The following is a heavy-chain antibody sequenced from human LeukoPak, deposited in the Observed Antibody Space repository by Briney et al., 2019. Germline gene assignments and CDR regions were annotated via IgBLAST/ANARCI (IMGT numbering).Heavy chain of an antibody. V-gene: IGHV4-4*02. CDR1: GGSISSSNW. CDR2: IYHSGST. J-gene: IGHJ4*02. Sequence: PSGTLSLTCAVSGGSISSSNWWSWVRQPPGKGLEWIGEIYHSGSTNYNPSLKSRVTISVDTSKNQFSLKLSSVTAADTAVYYCATGPVDYDSSGCFDYWGQGTLVTVSS. D-gene: IGHD3-22*01. CDR3: ATGPVDYDSSGCFDY.